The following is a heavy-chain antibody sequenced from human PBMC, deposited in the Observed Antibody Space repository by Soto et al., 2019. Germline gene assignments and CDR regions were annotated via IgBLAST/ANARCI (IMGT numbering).Heavy chain of an antibody. D-gene: IGHD4-17*01. CDR2: FDPEDGET. CDR3: ATPPTRSSTLTTLDY. J-gene: IGHJ4*02. Sequence: ASVKVSCKVSGYTLTELSMHWVRQAPGKGLEWMGGFDPEDGETIYAQKFQDRVTMTQDTSTDTAYMELSSLRSEDTAVYYCATPPTRSSTLTTLDYWGQGTLVTVSS. CDR1: GYTLTELS. V-gene: IGHV1-24*01.